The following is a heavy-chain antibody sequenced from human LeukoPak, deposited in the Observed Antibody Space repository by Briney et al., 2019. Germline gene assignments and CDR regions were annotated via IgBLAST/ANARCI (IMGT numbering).Heavy chain of an antibody. D-gene: IGHD6-13*01. J-gene: IGHJ4*02. V-gene: IGHV1-69*06. CDR1: GYTFTSHG. CDR3: ARDGSYSSSWMPLWY. Sequence: SVKVSCKASGYTFTSHGISWVRQAPGQGLEWMGGIIPIFGTANYAQKFQGRVTITADKSTSTAYMELSSLRSEDTAVYYCARDGSYSSSWMPLWYWGQGTLVTVSS. CDR2: IIPIFGTA.